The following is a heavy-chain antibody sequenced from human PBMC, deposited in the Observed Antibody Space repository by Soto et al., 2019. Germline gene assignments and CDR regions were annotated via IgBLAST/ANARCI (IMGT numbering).Heavy chain of an antibody. J-gene: IGHJ4*02. CDR3: AKNQERELPRVIDF. V-gene: IGHV3-23*01. Sequence: EVRLLESGGGLVKPGGSLRLSCATSGLTFSNYAMSWVRQSPGVGLEGVSSMSGSSSTTYYADSVKGRFTISRDRSKNTLYLQMSSLRAEDTALYYCAKNQERELPRVIDFWGQGTLVTVSS. CDR2: MSGSSSTT. CDR1: GLTFSNYA. D-gene: IGHD1-7*01.